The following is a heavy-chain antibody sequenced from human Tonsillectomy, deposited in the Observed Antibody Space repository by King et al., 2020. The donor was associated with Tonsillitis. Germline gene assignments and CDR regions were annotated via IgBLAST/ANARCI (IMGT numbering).Heavy chain of an antibody. CDR1: RFTFSSYS. D-gene: IGHD3-10*01. J-gene: IGHJ3*02. CDR2: ISSSNTYI. V-gene: IGHV3-21*01. CDR3: AREGPYYHGSGSPEAFDI. Sequence: VQLVESGGGLVKPGGSLRLSCAASRFTFSSYSMNWVRQAPGKGLEWVSSISSSNTYIYYADSVKGRFTISRDNAKNSLYLQMNSLTAEDTAVYYCAREGPYYHGSGSPEAFDIWGQGTMVTVSS.